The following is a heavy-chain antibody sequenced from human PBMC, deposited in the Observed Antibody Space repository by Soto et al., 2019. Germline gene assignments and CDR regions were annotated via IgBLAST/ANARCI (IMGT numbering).Heavy chain of an antibody. CDR1: GGSISSSSYY. V-gene: IGHV4-39*01. CDR3: ARHHDYGNQHDY. D-gene: IGHD4-17*01. Sequence: QLQLQESGPGLVKPSETLSLTCTVSGGSISSSSYYWGWIRQPPGKGLEWIGGIYYSGSTYYNPSLRRRVAISGDTSKNQLSLELSSVTAADTAVYYCARHHDYGNQHDYWGQGTLVTVSS. J-gene: IGHJ4*02. CDR2: IYYSGST.